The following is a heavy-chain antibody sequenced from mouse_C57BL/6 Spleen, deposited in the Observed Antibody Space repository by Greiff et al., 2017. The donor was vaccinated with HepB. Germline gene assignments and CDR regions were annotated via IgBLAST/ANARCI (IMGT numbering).Heavy chain of an antibody. D-gene: IGHD1-1*01. V-gene: IGHV1-69*01. J-gene: IGHJ4*01. CDR3: ALRYYAMDY. Sequence: QVQLQQSGAELVMPGASVKLSCKASGYTFTSYWMHWVKQRPGQGLEWIGEIDPSDSYTNYNQKFKGKSTLTVDKSSSTAYMQLSSLTSEDSAVYYCALRYYAMDYWGQGTSVTVSS. CDR1: GYTFTSYW. CDR2: IDPSDSYT.